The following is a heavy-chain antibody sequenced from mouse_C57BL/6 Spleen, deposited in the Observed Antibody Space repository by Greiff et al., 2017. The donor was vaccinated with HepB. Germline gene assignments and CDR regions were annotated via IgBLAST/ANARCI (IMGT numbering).Heavy chain of an antibody. CDR3: ARGLRGSAMDY. CDR2: ISYDGSN. V-gene: IGHV3-6*01. D-gene: IGHD6-1*01. CDR1: GYSITSGYY. J-gene: IGHJ4*01. Sequence: EVQLQQSGPGLVKPSQSLSLTCSVTGYSITSGYYWNWIRQFPGNKLEWMGYISYDGSNNYNPSLKNRISITRDTSKNQFFLKLNSVTTEDTATYYCARGLRGSAMDYWGQGTSVTVSS.